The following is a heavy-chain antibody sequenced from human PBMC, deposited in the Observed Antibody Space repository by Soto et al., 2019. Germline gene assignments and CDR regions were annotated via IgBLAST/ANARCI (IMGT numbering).Heavy chain of an antibody. J-gene: IGHJ4*02. V-gene: IGHV4-30-4*01. CDR2: IYYSGST. Sequence: QVQLQESGPGLVKPSQTLSLTCTVSGGSISSGDYYWSWIRQPPGKGLEWIGYIYYSGSTYYNPSLKSRVTISVDTSKNQFCLKLSSVTAADTAVYYCARDNYGSGSHTIIFEYWGQGTLVTVSS. D-gene: IGHD3-10*01. CDR3: ARDNYGSGSHTIIFEY. CDR1: GGSISSGDYY.